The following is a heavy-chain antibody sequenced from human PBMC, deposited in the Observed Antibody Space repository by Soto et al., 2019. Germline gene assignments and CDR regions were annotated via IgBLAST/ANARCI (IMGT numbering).Heavy chain of an antibody. Sequence: PSETLSLTCTVSGGSVSSCSYYWSWIRQPPGKGLEWIGYIYYSGSTNYNPSLKSRVTISVDTSKNQFSLKLSSVTAADTAVYYCARGIPLVVRGVIHHNWFDPWGQGTLVTVSS. D-gene: IGHD3-10*01. CDR3: ARGIPLVVRGVIHHNWFDP. CDR1: GGSVSSCSYY. CDR2: IYYSGST. V-gene: IGHV4-61*01. J-gene: IGHJ5*02.